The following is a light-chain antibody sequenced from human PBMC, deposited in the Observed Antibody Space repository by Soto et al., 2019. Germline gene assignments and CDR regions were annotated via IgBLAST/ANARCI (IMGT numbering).Light chain of an antibody. CDR3: SSYAGSYILGV. Sequence: QSVLTQPRSVSGSPGQSVTISCTGTSSDVGGYNSVSWYQQQSGKAPKLMIYDVSERPSGVPDRFSGSKSGNTASLTISGLQAEDEADYYCSSYAGSYILGVFGGGTKVTVL. J-gene: IGLJ2*01. CDR2: DVS. V-gene: IGLV2-11*01. CDR1: SSDVGGYNS.